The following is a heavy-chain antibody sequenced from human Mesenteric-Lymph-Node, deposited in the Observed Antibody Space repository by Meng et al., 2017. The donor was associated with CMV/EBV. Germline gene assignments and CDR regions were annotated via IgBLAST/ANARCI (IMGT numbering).Heavy chain of an antibody. D-gene: IGHD3-3*01. CDR1: GFTFGSYA. CDR2: ISSSGSTI. V-gene: IGHV3-48*03. Sequence: GESLKISCAASGFTFGSYAMTWVRQAPGKGLEWVSYISSSGSTIYYADSVKGRFTISRDNAKNSLYLQMNSLRAEDTAVYYCARFSFWSGYYDAFDIWGQGTMVTVSS. J-gene: IGHJ3*02. CDR3: ARFSFWSGYYDAFDI.